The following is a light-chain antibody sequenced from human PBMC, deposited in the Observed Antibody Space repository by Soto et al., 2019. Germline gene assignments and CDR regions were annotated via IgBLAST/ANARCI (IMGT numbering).Light chain of an antibody. CDR3: QQYYSTPIT. Sequence: DIVMIQARDSLAVSLGERATINCKSSQSVLYSSNNKNYLAWYQQRPGQPPKLLIYWASTRESGVPDRFSGSGSGTDFTLTISSLQAEDVAVYYCQQYYSTPITFGQGTRLEIK. V-gene: IGKV4-1*01. CDR2: WAS. J-gene: IGKJ5*01. CDR1: QSVLYSSNNKNY.